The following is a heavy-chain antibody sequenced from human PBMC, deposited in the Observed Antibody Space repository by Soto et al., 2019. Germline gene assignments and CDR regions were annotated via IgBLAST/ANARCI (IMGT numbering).Heavy chain of an antibody. D-gene: IGHD3-3*01. CDR1: GYSFTNFW. J-gene: IGHJ6*02. CDR2: IYPGDSDT. CDR3: ATFTIFGIISPYGMDV. Sequence: PGESLKISSKGSGYSFTNFWIGWVRQLPGKGLEWMGIIYPGDSDTRYSPSFQGQVTISADKSINTAYLQWSSLKASDTAMYYCATFTIFGIISPYGMDVWGQGTTVTVSS. V-gene: IGHV5-51*01.